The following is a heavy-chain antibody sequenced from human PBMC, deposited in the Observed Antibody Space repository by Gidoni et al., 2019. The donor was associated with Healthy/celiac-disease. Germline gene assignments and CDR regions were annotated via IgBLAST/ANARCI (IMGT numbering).Heavy chain of an antibody. CDR1: GCTFSSYG. J-gene: IGHJ6*02. Sequence: QVVLVESVGGVVQPGRTLQPPWAASGCTFSSYGMHWVRQAPGKGLEWVAVICYDGSNKYYADSVKGRFTIFRDKSKTTQYLQMRSLITGVTAEYYCARQESFELGMDIWGQGTTVTVSS. V-gene: IGHV3-33*01. D-gene: IGHD3-9*01. CDR2: ICYDGSNK. CDR3: ARQESFELGMDI.